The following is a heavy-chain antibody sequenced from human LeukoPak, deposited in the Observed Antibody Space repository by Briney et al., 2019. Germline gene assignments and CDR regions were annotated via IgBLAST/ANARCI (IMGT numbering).Heavy chain of an antibody. D-gene: IGHD6-6*01. CDR3: ARYSSSSPLVYYYYMDV. CDR2: IIPIFGTA. Sequence: GALVKVSCKASGGTFSSYAISWVRQAPGQGLEWMGGIIPIFGTANYAQKFQGRVTITTDESTSTAYMELSSLRSEDTAVYYCARYSSSSPLVYYYYMDVWGKGTTVTVSS. CDR1: GGTFSSYA. J-gene: IGHJ6*03. V-gene: IGHV1-69*05.